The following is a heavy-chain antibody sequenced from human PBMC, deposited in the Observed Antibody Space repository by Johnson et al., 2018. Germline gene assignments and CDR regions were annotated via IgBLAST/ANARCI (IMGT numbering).Heavy chain of an antibody. CDR3: AKGSLPAMVPEAFDI. D-gene: IGHD5-18*01. V-gene: IGHV3-9*01. CDR1: GFTFDDYG. CDR2: ISWNSGSI. J-gene: IGHJ3*02. Sequence: VQLVESGGGLVQPGRSLRLSCAASGFTFDDYGMHWVRPAPGKGLEWVSSISWNSGSIGYVDSVKGRFTISRDNAKNSLYLQMNSLRTEDTALYYCAKGSLPAMVPEAFDIWGQGTLVTVSS.